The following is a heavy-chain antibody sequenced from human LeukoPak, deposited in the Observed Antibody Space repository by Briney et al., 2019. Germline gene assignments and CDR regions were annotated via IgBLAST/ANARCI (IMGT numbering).Heavy chain of an antibody. D-gene: IGHD5-12*01. V-gene: IGHV3-74*01. CDR1: GFTFSTYW. CDR3: AKAYSGYDLGFDY. Sequence: PGGSLRPSCAASGFTFSTYWMHWVRQAPGKGLVWVSRISSDGSITSYADSMKGRFTISRDNSKNTLYLQMNSLRAEDSAVYYCAKAYSGYDLGFDYWGQGTLVTVSS. J-gene: IGHJ4*02. CDR2: ISSDGSIT.